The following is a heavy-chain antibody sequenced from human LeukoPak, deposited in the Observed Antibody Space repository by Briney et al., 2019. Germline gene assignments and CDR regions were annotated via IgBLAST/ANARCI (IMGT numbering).Heavy chain of an antibody. CDR3: ARATSANEYSYGFHFDY. V-gene: IGHV1-69*13. CDR1: GYTSTSYG. Sequence: GASVKVSCKASGYTSTSYGISWVRQAPGQGLEWMGAIIPSFGTVKYAQKFQGRVTMTADESTSTAYMDLNYLRSDDTAVYFCARATSANEYSYGFHFDYWGQGTLVTVSS. J-gene: IGHJ4*02. D-gene: IGHD5-18*01. CDR2: IIPSFGTV.